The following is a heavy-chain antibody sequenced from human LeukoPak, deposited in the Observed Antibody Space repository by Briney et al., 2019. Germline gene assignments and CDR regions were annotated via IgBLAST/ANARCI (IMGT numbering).Heavy chain of an antibody. J-gene: IGHJ4*02. CDR2: ISGSGGHT. Sequence: PGGSLRLSCAASGFTLGSYAMSWVRQAPGKGVEWVSSISGSGGHTYYADSVKGRFTISRDNSKNMLYLQMNSLRAEDTAIYYCAKRGDYYASGSLLDYWGQGTLVTVSS. D-gene: IGHD3-10*01. V-gene: IGHV3-23*01. CDR3: AKRGDYYASGSLLDY. CDR1: GFTLGSYA.